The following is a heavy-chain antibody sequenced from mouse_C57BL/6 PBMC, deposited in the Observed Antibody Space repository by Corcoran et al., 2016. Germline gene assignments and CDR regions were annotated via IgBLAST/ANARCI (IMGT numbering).Heavy chain of an antibody. CDR1: GYSITSGYY. Sequence: DVQLQESGPGLVKPSQSLSLTCSVTGYSITSGYYWNWIRQFPGNKLEWMGYISYDGSNKYNPSLKNRISITRDTSKNQFFLKLNSVTTEDTATYYCAKGGTTYYDPYAMDYWGQGTSVTVSS. V-gene: IGHV3-6*01. J-gene: IGHJ4*01. CDR2: ISYDGSN. D-gene: IGHD2-4*01. CDR3: AKGGTTYYDPYAMDY.